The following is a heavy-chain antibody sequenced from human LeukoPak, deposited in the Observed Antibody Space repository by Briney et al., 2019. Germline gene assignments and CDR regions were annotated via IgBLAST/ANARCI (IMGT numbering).Heavy chain of an antibody. Sequence: PSETLSLTCTVSGGAISSYYCSWIRQPPGKGLEWIGYIYYSGGTNYNPSLKSRDTISVDTPKNQFSLKLSSVTAADPAAYYCARDPVEHYYGSGSYGFDYWGQRTLVTVSS. CDR1: GGAISSYY. D-gene: IGHD3-10*01. V-gene: IGHV4-59*01. CDR3: ARDPVEHYYGSGSYGFDY. J-gene: IGHJ4*02. CDR2: IYYSGGT.